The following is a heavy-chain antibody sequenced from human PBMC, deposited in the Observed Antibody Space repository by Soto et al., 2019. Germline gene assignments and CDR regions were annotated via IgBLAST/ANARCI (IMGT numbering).Heavy chain of an antibody. CDR2: ISWNSGSI. J-gene: IGHJ5*02. D-gene: IGHD3-10*01. Sequence: EVQLVESGGGLVQPGRSLRLSCAGSGFTFDDYAMHWVRQAPGKGLEWVSGISWNSGSIGNADSVKGRFNISRHNAKNSLYLQMNSLSAEDTALYYCAKALNSYWGCFDPWGRGTLVTVSS. CDR3: AKALNSYWGCFDP. CDR1: GFTFDDYA. V-gene: IGHV3-9*01.